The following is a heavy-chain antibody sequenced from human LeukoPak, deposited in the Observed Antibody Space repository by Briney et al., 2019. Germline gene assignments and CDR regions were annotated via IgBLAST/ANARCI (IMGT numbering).Heavy chain of an antibody. CDR1: GFTVSANY. D-gene: IGHD6-19*01. Sequence: GGSLRLSCAASGFTVSANYMSWVRQAPGKGPEWVSTIDSGATTYYADSVKGRFTISRHNSKNTLYLQMNSLRVEDTAVYYCARAKQWLATYYFDSWGQGTLVTVSS. CDR3: ARAKQWLATYYFDS. J-gene: IGHJ4*02. V-gene: IGHV3-53*04. CDR2: IDSGATT.